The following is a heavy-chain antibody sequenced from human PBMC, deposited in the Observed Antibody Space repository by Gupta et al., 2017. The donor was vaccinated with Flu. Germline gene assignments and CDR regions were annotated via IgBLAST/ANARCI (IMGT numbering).Heavy chain of an antibody. CDR3: TRGGGSSGSYAKN. D-gene: IGHD1-26*01. V-gene: IGHV3-49*02. Sequence: EYAASVKGRFTILRDDSKSIAYLQMNSLRTEDTAVYYCTRGGGSSGSYAKNWGQGALVTVSS. J-gene: IGHJ4*02.